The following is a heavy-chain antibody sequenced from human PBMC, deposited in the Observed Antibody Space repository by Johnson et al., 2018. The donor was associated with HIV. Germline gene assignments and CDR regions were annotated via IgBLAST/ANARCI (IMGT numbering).Heavy chain of an antibody. CDR2: ISSSGDTM. V-gene: IGHV3-11*04. Sequence: HVQLVESGGGVVQPGRSLRLSCAASGFTFDDYDMTWVRQAPGKGLEWVSYISSSGDTMYNADSVKGRFTISRDNAKNSLYLQMNSLRAEDTAVYFCARGMGLQLGNALDIWGQGTMVTVSS. CDR3: ARGMGLQLGNALDI. D-gene: IGHD1-1*01. J-gene: IGHJ3*02. CDR1: GFTFDDYD.